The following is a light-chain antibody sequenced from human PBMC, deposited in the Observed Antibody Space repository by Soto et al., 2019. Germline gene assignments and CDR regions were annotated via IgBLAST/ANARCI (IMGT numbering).Light chain of an antibody. CDR1: QSVSSSY. Sequence: EIVLTQSPGTLSLSPGERATLSCRASQSVSSSYLAWYQQKPGQAPRLLIYGASSRATGIRDRFSGSGSGTDFSLTISRLEPEDFAVYYCQQYGSSQTFGQGTKVEIK. CDR2: GAS. J-gene: IGKJ1*01. V-gene: IGKV3-20*01. CDR3: QQYGSSQT.